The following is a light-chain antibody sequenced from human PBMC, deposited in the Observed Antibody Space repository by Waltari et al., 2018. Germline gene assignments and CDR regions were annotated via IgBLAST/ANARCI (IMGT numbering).Light chain of an antibody. V-gene: IGKV1-33*01. Sequence: DAQMTQSPSSLSASVGDRVTITCQSSQDISHFLNWYQQKPGTPPKLLITDASTLQTGVPSRFSGGRSGTQFTFTVNGLQPEDVATYFCQQYDNLALTFGGGTKVEI. CDR2: DAS. J-gene: IGKJ4*01. CDR3: QQYDNLALT. CDR1: QDISHF.